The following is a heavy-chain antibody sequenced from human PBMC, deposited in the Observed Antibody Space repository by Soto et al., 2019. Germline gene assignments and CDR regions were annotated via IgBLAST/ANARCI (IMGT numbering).Heavy chain of an antibody. J-gene: IGHJ4*02. CDR2: ISYDGSDK. Sequence: GGSLRLSCAASGFTFSSQAMHWVRQAPGKGLEWVAVISYDGSDKYYADSVKGRFTISRDNSKNTLYLQMNSLRAEDTAVYYCARDPGSSWFFDYWGQGTLVTVS. CDR3: ARDPGSSWFFDY. V-gene: IGHV3-30-3*01. D-gene: IGHD6-13*01. CDR1: GFTFSSQA.